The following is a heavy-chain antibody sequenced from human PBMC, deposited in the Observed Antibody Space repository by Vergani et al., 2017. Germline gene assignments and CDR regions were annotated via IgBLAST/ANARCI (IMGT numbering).Heavy chain of an antibody. J-gene: IGHJ4*02. V-gene: IGHV3-33*06. Sequence: QVQLVESGGGVVQPGRSLRLSCAASGFTFSSYGMHWVRQAPGKGLEWVAVIWYDGSNKYYGDSVKGRFTISRDNSKNTLYLQMNSLRAEETAVYYCAKDQGDYGDSPDYWGQGTLVTVSS. CDR3: AKDQGDYGDSPDY. CDR1: GFTFSSYG. D-gene: IGHD4-17*01. CDR2: IWYDGSNK.